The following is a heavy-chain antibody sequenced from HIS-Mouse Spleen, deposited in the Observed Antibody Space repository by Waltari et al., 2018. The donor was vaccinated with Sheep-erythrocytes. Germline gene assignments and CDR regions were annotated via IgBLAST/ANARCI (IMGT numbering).Heavy chain of an antibody. V-gene: IGHV3-21*01. Sequence: EVQLVESGGGLVKPGGSLRLSCAASGFTFSSYSMNWVRQAPGKGRELVSSISSSSSYKYYADSVKGQCTISRDKAKNSLYLQMNSLRAEDTAVYYCAREFWSGYYTDYYYYGMDVWGQGTTVTVSS. CDR2: ISSSSSYK. CDR3: AREFWSGYYTDYYYYGMDV. CDR1: GFTFSSYS. D-gene: IGHD3-3*01. J-gene: IGHJ6*02.